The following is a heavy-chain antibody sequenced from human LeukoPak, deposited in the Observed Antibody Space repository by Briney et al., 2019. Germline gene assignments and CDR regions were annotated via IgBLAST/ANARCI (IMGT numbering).Heavy chain of an antibody. CDR1: GFTFSSYG. J-gene: IGHJ6*03. CDR2: VSFDGANT. Sequence: PGGSLRLSCEASGFTFSSYGMNWVRQAPGKGLEWVAVVSFDGANTYYADSVKGRFTISRDNSKNTLYLQMSSLRVEDTPVYYCARDPYNGYYGDDYYYYMDVWGKGTTVTISS. V-gene: IGHV3-30*03. CDR3: ARDPYNGYYGDDYYYYMDV. D-gene: IGHD4-17*01.